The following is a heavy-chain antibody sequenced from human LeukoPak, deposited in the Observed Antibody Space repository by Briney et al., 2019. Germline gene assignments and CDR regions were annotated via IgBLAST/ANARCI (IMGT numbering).Heavy chain of an antibody. CDR2: IYYSGST. V-gene: IGHV4-59*12. Sequence: KASETLSLTCTVSGGSISSYYWSWIRQPPGKGLEWIGYIYYSGSTNYNPSLKSRVTLSVDTSKTQFSLRLSSVTAADTAVYYCAREDSGSYYNYYYFYMDVWGKGTTVTISS. CDR1: GGSISSYY. J-gene: IGHJ6*03. D-gene: IGHD3-10*01. CDR3: AREDSGSYYNYYYFYMDV.